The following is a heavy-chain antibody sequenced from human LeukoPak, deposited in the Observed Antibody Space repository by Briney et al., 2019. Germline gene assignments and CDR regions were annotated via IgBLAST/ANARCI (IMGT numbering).Heavy chain of an antibody. CDR1: GGTFSSYA. J-gene: IGHJ6*03. V-gene: IGHV1-8*02. CDR2: MNPNSGNT. D-gene: IGHD2-8*01. CDR3: ARLVVMEDYYYYMDV. Sequence: RASVKVSCKASGGTFSSYAISWVRQAPGQGLEWMGWMNPNSGNTGYAQKFQGRVTMTRNTSISTAYMELSSLRSEDTAVYYCARLVVMEDYYYYMDVWGKGTTVTVSS.